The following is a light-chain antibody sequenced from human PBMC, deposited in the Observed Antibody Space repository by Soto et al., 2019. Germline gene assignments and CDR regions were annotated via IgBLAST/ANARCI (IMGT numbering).Light chain of an antibody. Sequence: EIVLTQSPGTLSLSPGERATLSCRASQSVSSSHLVWYQQKPGQAPRLLIYGASRRATGIPDKFSGSGSGTDFTLTISRLEPEDSAVYYCQQYNNWPRTFGQGTKLEIK. CDR1: QSVSSSH. CDR2: GAS. V-gene: IGKV3-20*01. CDR3: QQYNNWPRT. J-gene: IGKJ2*01.